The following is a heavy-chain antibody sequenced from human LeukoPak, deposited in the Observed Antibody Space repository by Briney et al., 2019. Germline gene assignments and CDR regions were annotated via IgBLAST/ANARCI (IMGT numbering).Heavy chain of an antibody. J-gene: IGHJ3*02. CDR3: ARGRYYDFSQNAFDI. V-gene: IGHV1-2*02. Sequence: ASVKVSCKASGYTFTGYYMHWVRQAPGQGLEWMGWINPNSGGTNYAQKFQGRVTMTRDTSISTAYMELSRLRSKDTAVYYCARGRYYDFSQNAFDIWGQGTMVTVSS. CDR2: INPNSGGT. D-gene: IGHD3-3*01. CDR1: GYTFTGYY.